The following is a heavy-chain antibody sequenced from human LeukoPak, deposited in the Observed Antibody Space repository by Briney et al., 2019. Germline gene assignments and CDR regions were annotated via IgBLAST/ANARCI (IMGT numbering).Heavy chain of an antibody. J-gene: IGHJ4*02. V-gene: IGHV4-34*01. Sequence: SETLSLTCAVYGGSFSGYYWSWIRQPPGKGLEWIGEINHSGSTNYNPSLKSRVTISVDTSKNQFSLKLSSVTAADTAVYYCARGGDYDFWSGYWYFDYWGQGTLVTVSS. D-gene: IGHD3-3*01. CDR3: ARGGDYDFWSGYWYFDY. CDR2: INHSGST. CDR1: GGSFSGYY.